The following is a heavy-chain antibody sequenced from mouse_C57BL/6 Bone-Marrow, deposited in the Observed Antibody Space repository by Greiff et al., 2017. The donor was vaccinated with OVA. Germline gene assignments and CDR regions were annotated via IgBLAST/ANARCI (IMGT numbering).Heavy chain of an antibody. CDR2: IHPNSGST. Sequence: QVQLQQSGAELVKPGASVKLSCKASGYTFTSYWMHWVKQRPGQGLEWIGMIHPNSGSTNYNEKFKSQATLTVDKSSSTAYMKLSSLTSEDSAVYYCARYYYGSSYVYYFDYWGQGTTLTVSS. D-gene: IGHD1-1*01. CDR3: ARYYYGSSYVYYFDY. J-gene: IGHJ2*01. V-gene: IGHV1-64*01. CDR1: GYTFTSYW.